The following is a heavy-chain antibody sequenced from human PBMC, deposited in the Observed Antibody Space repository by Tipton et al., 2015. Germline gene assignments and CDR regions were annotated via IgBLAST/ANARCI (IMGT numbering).Heavy chain of an antibody. V-gene: IGHV4-59*08. CDR3: ARHGGKWLAYFDR. CDR2: IYSSATT. CDR1: GGSIRSYY. Sequence: TLSLTCTVSGGSIRSYYWNWVRQSPGKGLEWIGYIYSSATTSYSSALRSRVTISMDTSKNQFSLKLSSVTAADTAVYYCARHGGKWLAYFDRWGQGTLVTVSS. J-gene: IGHJ4*02. D-gene: IGHD6-19*01.